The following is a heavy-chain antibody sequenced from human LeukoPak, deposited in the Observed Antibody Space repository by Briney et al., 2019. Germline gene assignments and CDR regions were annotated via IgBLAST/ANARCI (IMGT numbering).Heavy chain of an antibody. CDR1: GFTFDDYA. V-gene: IGHV3-9*01. D-gene: IGHD6-13*01. CDR2: ISWNSGSI. CDR3: AKEPNTFSSSWLDF. J-gene: IGHJ4*02. Sequence: PGGSLRLSCAASGFTFDDYAMHWVRQAPGKGLEWVSGISWNSGSIGYADSVKGRFTISRDNARNSLYLQMNSLRAEDTAVYYCAKEPNTFSSSWLDFWGQGTLVTVSS.